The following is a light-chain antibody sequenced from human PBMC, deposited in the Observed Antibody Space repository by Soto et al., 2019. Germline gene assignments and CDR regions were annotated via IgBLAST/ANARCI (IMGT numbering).Light chain of an antibody. CDR2: GNS. CDR3: QSYDSSLNAYV. J-gene: IGLJ1*01. V-gene: IGLV1-40*01. Sequence: QSVLTQPPSVSGAPGQRVTMSCTGSSSNIGAGYDVHWYQQLPGTAPKLLIYGNSNRPSGVPDRFSGSKSGTPASLAITGLQAEDEADYYCQSYDSSLNAYVFGTGTKLTVL. CDR1: SSNIGAGYD.